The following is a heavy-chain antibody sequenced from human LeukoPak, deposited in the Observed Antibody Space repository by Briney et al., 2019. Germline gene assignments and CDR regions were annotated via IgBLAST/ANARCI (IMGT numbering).Heavy chain of an antibody. D-gene: IGHD1-26*01. J-gene: IGHJ6*03. V-gene: IGHV3-53*01. CDR2: IYSGGST. CDR3: AREVGAILKWGYMDG. Sequence: GGSLRLSCAASGFTVSSNYMSWVRQAPGKGLEWASVIYSGGSTYYADSVKGRFTISRDNSKNTLYLQMNSLRAEDTAVYYCAREVGAILKWGYMDGWGKGTTVTVPS. CDR1: GFTVSSNY.